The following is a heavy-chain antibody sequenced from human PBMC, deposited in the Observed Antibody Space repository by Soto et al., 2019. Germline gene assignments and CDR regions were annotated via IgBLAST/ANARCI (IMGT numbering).Heavy chain of an antibody. Sequence: GSLRLSCAASGFTFSAYVMSWVRQAPGKVLEWVSSITSSGGGTYYADSVKGRFTVSRDNSKNTVYLQMNSLRDEDTAVYYCAKLTAAWGQGTLVTVSS. J-gene: IGHJ4*02. CDR3: AKLTAA. V-gene: IGHV3-23*01. D-gene: IGHD6-13*01. CDR1: GFTFSAYV. CDR2: ITSSGGGT.